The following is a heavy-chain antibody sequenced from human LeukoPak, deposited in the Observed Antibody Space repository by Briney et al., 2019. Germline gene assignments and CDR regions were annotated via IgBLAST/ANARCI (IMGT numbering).Heavy chain of an antibody. V-gene: IGHV1-3*01. CDR1: GYTFTSYA. CDR3: ARDREYSSGWYGSNYFDY. CDR2: INAGNGNT. J-gene: IGHJ4*02. Sequence: ASVKVSCKASGYTFTSYAMHWVRQAPGQSLEWMGWINAGNGNTKYSQKFQGRVTITRDTSASTAYMELSSLRSEDTAVYYCARDREYSSGWYGSNYFDYRGQGTLVTVSS. D-gene: IGHD6-19*01.